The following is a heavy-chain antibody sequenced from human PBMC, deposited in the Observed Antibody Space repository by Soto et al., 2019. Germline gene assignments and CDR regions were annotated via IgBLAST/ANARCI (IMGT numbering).Heavy chain of an antibody. Sequence: GGSLRLSCAASGFAFKDDAMYWVRQAPGKGLEWVSSVGISGDDTYYAESVKGRFTISRDNSKNTVHLQMDSLRAEDTAVYYCAKEWSEVAGGGQGTLVTVAS. CDR2: VGISGDDT. CDR1: GFAFKDDA. CDR3: AKEWSEVAG. V-gene: IGHV3-23*01. J-gene: IGHJ4*02. D-gene: IGHD5-12*01.